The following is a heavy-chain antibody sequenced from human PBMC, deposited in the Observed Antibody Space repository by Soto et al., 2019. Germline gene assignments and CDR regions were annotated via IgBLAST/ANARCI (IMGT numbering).Heavy chain of an antibody. Sequence: GASVKVSCKVSGYTLTELSMHWVRQAPGQGLEWMGGIIPIFGTANYAQKFQGRVTITADESTSTAYMELSSLRSEDTAVYYCALTTPPNYWSQGTLVTVSS. CDR2: IIPIFGTA. D-gene: IGHD3-3*01. CDR3: ALTTPPNY. V-gene: IGHV1-69*13. J-gene: IGHJ4*02. CDR1: GYTLTELS.